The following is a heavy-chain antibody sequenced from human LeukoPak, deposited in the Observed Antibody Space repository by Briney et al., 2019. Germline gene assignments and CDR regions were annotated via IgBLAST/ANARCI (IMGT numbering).Heavy chain of an antibody. V-gene: IGHV4-39*07. D-gene: IGHD3-10*01. Sequence: SETLSLTCTVSGGSISSSSYYWGWIRQPPGKGLEWIGSIYYSGSTYYNPSLKSRVTISVDTSKNQFSLKLSSVTAADTAVYYCARGPGPIWFGELTPYYYYYYYMDVWGKGTTVTISS. J-gene: IGHJ6*03. CDR2: IYYSGST. CDR1: GGSISSSSYY. CDR3: ARGPGPIWFGELTPYYYYYYYMDV.